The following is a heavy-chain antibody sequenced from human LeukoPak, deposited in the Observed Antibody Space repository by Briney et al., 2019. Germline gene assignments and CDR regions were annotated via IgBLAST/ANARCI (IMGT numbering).Heavy chain of an antibody. D-gene: IGHD2-2*01. J-gene: IGHJ5*02. V-gene: IGHV3-7*01. Sequence: GGSLRLSCAASRFTFSRYAMSWVRQAPGKGLEWVANIKEDGSDKYYVESVKGRFTTSRDNAKKTLYLQMNSVRAEDTAVYYCAREGFGYCSSTSCLNWFDPWGQGTLVTVSS. CDR3: AREGFGYCSSTSCLNWFDP. CDR2: IKEDGSDK. CDR1: RFTFSRYA.